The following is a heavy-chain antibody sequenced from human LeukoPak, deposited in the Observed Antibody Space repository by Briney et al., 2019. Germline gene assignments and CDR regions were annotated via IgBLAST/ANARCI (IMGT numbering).Heavy chain of an antibody. Sequence: GASVKVSCKASGYTFTGYYMHWVRQAPGQGLEWMGWINPNSGGTNYAQKFQGRVTMTRDTSISTAYMELSRLRSDDTAVYYCARLTLVNYYYYYMDVWGKGTTVTISS. CDR1: GYTFTGYY. CDR3: ARLTLVNYYYYYMDV. D-gene: IGHD4-23*01. CDR2: INPNSGGT. J-gene: IGHJ6*03. V-gene: IGHV1-2*02.